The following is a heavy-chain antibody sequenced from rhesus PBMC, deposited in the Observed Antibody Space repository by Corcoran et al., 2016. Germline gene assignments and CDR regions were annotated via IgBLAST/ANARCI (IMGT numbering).Heavy chain of an antibody. CDR2: TVGSGVKT. D-gene: IGHD1-1*01. V-gene: IGHV3-103*01. J-gene: IGHJ4*01. Sequence: EVQLVESGGGLSKPGGSLRLSCGPSGFTFSSLTMQGVRQAPGKGLKWVATVGSGVKTDYADSVKGRFTISRDNSKNTRSLQMNSLRTEDTAVYYSWGGFDFWGQGVLVTVSS. CDR3: WGGFDF. CDR1: GFTFSSLT.